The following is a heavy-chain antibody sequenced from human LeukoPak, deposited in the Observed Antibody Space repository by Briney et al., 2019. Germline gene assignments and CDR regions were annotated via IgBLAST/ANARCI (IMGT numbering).Heavy chain of an antibody. D-gene: IGHD1-26*01. Sequence: TPGESLKISCKGSGYSFSNYWIGWVRQMPGKGLERMAIIYPGDSDTKYNPSFEGQVTVSADKSSSTAYLQWSSLKASDTAMYYCARRGTSAEYFQHWGQGTLVTVSS. CDR1: GYSFSNYW. J-gene: IGHJ1*01. CDR2: IYPGDSDT. V-gene: IGHV5-51*01. CDR3: ARRGTSAEYFQH.